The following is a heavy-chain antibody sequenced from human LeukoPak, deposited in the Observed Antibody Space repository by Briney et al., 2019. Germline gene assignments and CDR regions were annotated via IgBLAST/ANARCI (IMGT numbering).Heavy chain of an antibody. D-gene: IGHD1-1*01. J-gene: IGHJ5*02. V-gene: IGHV3-21*01. CDR3: ARALNNWNDFGYWFDP. CDR1: GFTFSSYS. Sequence: GALRLSCAASGFTFSSYSMNWVRQAPGKGLEWVSSISSSSSYIYYADSVKGRFTISRDNAKNSLYLQMNSLRAEDTAVYYCARALNNWNDFGYWFDPWGQGTLVTVSS. CDR2: ISSSSSYI.